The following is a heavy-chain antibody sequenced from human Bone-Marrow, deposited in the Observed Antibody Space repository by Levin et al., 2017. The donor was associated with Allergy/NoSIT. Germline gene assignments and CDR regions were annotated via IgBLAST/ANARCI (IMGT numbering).Heavy chain of an antibody. Sequence: PSQTLSLTCTVSGGSISSSSYYWGWIRQPPGQGLEWIGSIYYSGNTYYNPSLKSRVTISVDTSKNQFSLTLRSVTAADTAVYYCAREPRGSYANDAFDIWGQGTMVTVSS. V-gene: IGHV4-39*07. CDR2: IYYSGNT. D-gene: IGHD1-26*01. CDR1: GGSISSSSYY. J-gene: IGHJ3*02. CDR3: AREPRGSYANDAFDI.